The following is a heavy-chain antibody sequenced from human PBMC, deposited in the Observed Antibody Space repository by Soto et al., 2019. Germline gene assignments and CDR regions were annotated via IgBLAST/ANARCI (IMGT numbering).Heavy chain of an antibody. D-gene: IGHD1-1*01. J-gene: IGHJ4*02. V-gene: IGHV4-61*01. CDR1: GGSISSGNYY. Sequence: PSETLSLTCTVSGGSISSGNYYWSWIRQPPGKGLEWIGFISYSGSTNYNPSLKSRVTISVDTSKNQFSLKMSSVTAADTAVYYCARLATRYYFDYWGQGTLVTVSS. CDR2: ISYSGST. CDR3: ARLATRYYFDY.